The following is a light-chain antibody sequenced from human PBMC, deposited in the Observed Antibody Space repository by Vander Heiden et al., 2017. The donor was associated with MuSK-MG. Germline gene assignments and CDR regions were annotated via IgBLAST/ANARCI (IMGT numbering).Light chain of an antibody. CDR2: KDT. CDR3: QAWDSNTVV. V-gene: IGLV3-1*01. J-gene: IGLJ2*01. CDR1: KLGDKF. Sequence: SYELTQPPSVSVSPGQTASITCSGDKLGDKFACWYQQKPGQSLVLVMFKDTKRPSGIPERFSGSNSGNTATLTISGTQAMDEADYDCQAWDSNTVVFGGGTKLTVL.